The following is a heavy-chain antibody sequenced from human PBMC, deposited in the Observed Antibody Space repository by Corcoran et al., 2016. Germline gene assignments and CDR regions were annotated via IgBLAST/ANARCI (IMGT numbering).Heavy chain of an antibody. V-gene: IGHV3-48*02. Sequence: EVQQVESGGSLVQPGGSLRLSCSASGFTFSRYSMNWVRQAPGTGLEWVSYISSISSTIYYADSVKGRFTISRDNAKNSLYLQKNSLRDDYSAVYYCARDYALRFLEWLNAFYICGQETMVTVSS. CDR2: ISSISSTI. D-gene: IGHD3-3*01. J-gene: IGHJ3*02. CDR1: GFTFSRYS. CDR3: ARDYALRFLEWLNAFYI.